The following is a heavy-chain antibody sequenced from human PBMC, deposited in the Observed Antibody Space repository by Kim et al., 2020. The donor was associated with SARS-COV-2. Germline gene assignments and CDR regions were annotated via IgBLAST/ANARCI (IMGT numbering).Heavy chain of an antibody. Sequence: GGSLRLSCAASGFTFSSYAMSWVRQAPGKGLEWVSAISGSGGSTYYADSVKDRFTISRDNSKNTLYLQMNSLRAEDTAVYYCASREVAAAGGYYYYGMDVWGQGTTVTVSS. CDR2: ISGSGGST. V-gene: IGHV3-23*01. J-gene: IGHJ6*02. CDR3: ASREVAAAGGYYYYGMDV. CDR1: GFTFSSYA. D-gene: IGHD6-13*01.